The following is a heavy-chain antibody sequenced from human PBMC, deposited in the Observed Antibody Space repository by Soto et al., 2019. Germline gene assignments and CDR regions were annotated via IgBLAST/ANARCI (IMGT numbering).Heavy chain of an antibody. V-gene: IGHV1-3*01. Sequence: ASVKVSCKASGYTFTSYAMHWVRQAPGQRLEWMGWINAGNGNTKYSQKLQGRVTITRDTSASTAYTELSSLRSEDTAVYYCARDTMVALDYWGQGTLVTVSS. J-gene: IGHJ4*02. CDR2: INAGNGNT. CDR3: ARDTMVALDY. CDR1: GYTFTSYA. D-gene: IGHD2-15*01.